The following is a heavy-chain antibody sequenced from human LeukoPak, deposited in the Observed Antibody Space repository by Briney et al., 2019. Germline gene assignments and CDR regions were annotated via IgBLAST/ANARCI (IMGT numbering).Heavy chain of an antibody. J-gene: IGHJ4*02. CDR2: IWYDGSNK. V-gene: IGHV3-33*01. CDR1: GFTFSSYG. CDR3: ARDYSFVISPGY. Sequence: GGSLRLSCAASGFTFSSYGMPWVRQAPGKGLEWVAVIWYDGSNKYHADSVKGRFTISRDNSKNTLYLQMNSLRVEDTAVYYCARDYSFVISPGYWGQGTLVTVSS. D-gene: IGHD2-21*01.